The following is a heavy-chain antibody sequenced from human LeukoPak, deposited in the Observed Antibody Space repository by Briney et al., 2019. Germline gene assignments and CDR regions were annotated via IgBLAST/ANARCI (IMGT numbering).Heavy chain of an antibody. J-gene: IGHJ6*03. Sequence: PGGSLRLSCAASGFTFSSYWMHRVRQAPGKGLVWVSRINSDGSSTSYADSVKGRFTISRDNAKNTLYLQMNSLRAEDTAVYYCARAQYIYYMDVWGKGTTVTVSS. CDR1: GFTFSSYW. CDR3: ARAQYIYYMDV. V-gene: IGHV3-74*01. CDR2: INSDGSST. D-gene: IGHD5-18*01.